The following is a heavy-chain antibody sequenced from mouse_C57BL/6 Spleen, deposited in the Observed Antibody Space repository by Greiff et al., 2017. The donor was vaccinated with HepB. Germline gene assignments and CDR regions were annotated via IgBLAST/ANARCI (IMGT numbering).Heavy chain of an antibody. Sequence: VQGVESGAELARPGASVKLSCKASGYTFTSYGISWVKQRTGQGLEWIGEIYPRSGNTYYNEKFKGKSTLTADNSSSTAYMELRSLTSEDSAVYCWSRGGCITTVVEDPYFDYGGKAPLSQSPQ. CDR3: SRGGCITTVVEDPYFDY. CDR2: IYPRSGNT. D-gene: IGHD1-1*01. V-gene: IGHV1-81*01. J-gene: IGHJ2*01. CDR1: GYTFTSYG.